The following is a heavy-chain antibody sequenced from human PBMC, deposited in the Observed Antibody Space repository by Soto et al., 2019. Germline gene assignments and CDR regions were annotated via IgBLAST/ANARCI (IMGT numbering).Heavy chain of an antibody. CDR3: ARPLRCVDGGSCYSPFDS. Sequence: GGSLRLSCAASGFTFSTYWMYWVRQAPGKGLVWVSRVNTDGSSTSYADSVKGRFTISRDNARNTLYLQMNSLRAEDTAIYYCARPLRCVDGGSCYSPFDSWGQGTLVTVSS. CDR1: GFTFSTYW. V-gene: IGHV3-74*01. D-gene: IGHD2-21*01. CDR2: VNTDGSST. J-gene: IGHJ4*02.